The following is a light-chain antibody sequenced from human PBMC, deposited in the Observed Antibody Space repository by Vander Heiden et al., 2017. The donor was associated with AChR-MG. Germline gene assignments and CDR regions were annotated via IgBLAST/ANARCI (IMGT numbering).Light chain of an antibody. CDR2: DAS. V-gene: IGKV3-11*01. J-gene: IGKJ1*01. CDR1: QSVSNY. CDR3: QQRSNGPPWT. Sequence: EIVLTQSPATLSLSPGERTTLHGGASQSVSNYLAGYHQKPGQAPRLLIYDASNRATGIPARFSGSGSGTDFTLTISSLEPEDFAVYYCQQRSNGPPWTFGQGTKVEIK.